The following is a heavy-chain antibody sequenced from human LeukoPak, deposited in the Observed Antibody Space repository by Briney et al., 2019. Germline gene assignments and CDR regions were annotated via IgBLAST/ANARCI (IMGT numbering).Heavy chain of an antibody. J-gene: IGHJ3*02. CDR3: ARVAYSSGWNGFDI. CDR1: GFTFSYYE. V-gene: IGHV3-48*03. D-gene: IGHD6-19*01. Sequence: GGSLRLSCAASGFTFSYYEMNWVRQAPGKGLEWVSYTSSSGSSIYYADSVKGRFTISRDNDKNSLYLQMNSLRVADAAVYYCARVAYSSGWNGFDIWGQGTMVTVSP. CDR2: TSSSGSSI.